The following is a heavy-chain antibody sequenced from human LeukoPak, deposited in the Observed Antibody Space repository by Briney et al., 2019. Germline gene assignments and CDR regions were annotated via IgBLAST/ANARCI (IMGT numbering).Heavy chain of an antibody. CDR2: IYYSGST. J-gene: IGHJ4*02. CDR1: GGSISSHY. V-gene: IGHV4-59*11. Sequence: SETLSLTCTVSGGSISSHYWSWIRQPPGKGLEWIGYIYYSGSTNYNPSLKRRVTISVDTSKNQFSLKLSSVTAADTAVYYCARQGPKGLFDYWGQGTLVTVSS. CDR3: ARQGPKGLFDY.